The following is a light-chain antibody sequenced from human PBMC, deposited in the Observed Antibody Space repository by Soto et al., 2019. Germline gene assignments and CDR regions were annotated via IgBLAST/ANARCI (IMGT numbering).Light chain of an antibody. Sequence: EILLTQSPATLSLSPGEISTLSCRASQSVDIYLAWYQQKPGQAPRLLIYDASNRATGIPARFSGSGSGTDFTLTISSLEPEDFAVYYCQQRSNWPITFGQGTRLEIK. CDR1: QSVDIY. CDR2: DAS. CDR3: QQRSNWPIT. V-gene: IGKV3-11*01. J-gene: IGKJ5*01.